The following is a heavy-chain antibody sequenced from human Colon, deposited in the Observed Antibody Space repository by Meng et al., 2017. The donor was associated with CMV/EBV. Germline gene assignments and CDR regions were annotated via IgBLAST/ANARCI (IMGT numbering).Heavy chain of an antibody. CDR1: GYTFTNYG. J-gene: IGHJ1*01. Sequence: QVQRVQSGAEVKKPGDSVKVSCKASGYTFTNYGISWVRQAPGQGLEWMGWISAYTGDTYYAQKFQGRVTMTTDTSTSTAYMELRSLRSDDTAVYYCVRESQSGSYIYLQHWGQGTLVTVSS. V-gene: IGHV1-18*01. CDR3: VRESQSGSYIYLQH. CDR2: ISAYTGDT. D-gene: IGHD1-26*01.